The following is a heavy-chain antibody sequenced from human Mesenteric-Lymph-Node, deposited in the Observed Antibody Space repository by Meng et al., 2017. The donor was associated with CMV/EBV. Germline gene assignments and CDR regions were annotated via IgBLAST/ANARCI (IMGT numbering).Heavy chain of an antibody. J-gene: IGHJ6*02. V-gene: IGHV3-30*04. CDR2: ILYDGSNK. CDR1: GFTFSSYA. Sequence: GESLKISCAASGFTFSSYAMHWVRQAPGKGLEWVAVILYDGSNKYYADSVKGRFTISRDNAKNSLYLQMSSLRAEDTAVYYCVRVSDYYGSGSFYDHYGMDVWGQGTTVTVSS. D-gene: IGHD3-10*01. CDR3: VRVSDYYGSGSFYDHYGMDV.